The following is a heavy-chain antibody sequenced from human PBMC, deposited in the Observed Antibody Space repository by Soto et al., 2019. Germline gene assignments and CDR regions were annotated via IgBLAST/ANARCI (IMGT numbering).Heavy chain of an antibody. CDR2: IIPILGIA. CDR3: ASPIVASPHDAFDI. CDR1: GGTFSSYT. J-gene: IGHJ3*02. Sequence: SVKVSCKASGGTFSSYTISWVRQAPGQGLEWMGRIIPILGIANYAQKFQGRVTITADKSTSTAYMELSSLRSEDTAVYYCASPIVASPHDAFDIWGQGTMVTVSS. D-gene: IGHD5-12*01. V-gene: IGHV1-69*02.